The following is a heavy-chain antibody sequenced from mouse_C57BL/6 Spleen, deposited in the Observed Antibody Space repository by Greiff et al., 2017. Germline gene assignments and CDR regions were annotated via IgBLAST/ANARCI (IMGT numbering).Heavy chain of an antibody. J-gene: IGHJ2*01. Sequence: EVKLVESGGGLVKPGGSLKLSCAASGFTFSDYGMHWVRQAPEKGLAWVAYISSGSSTIYYADTVKGRFTISRANAKNTLFLQMTSLRSEDTAMYYCARRYYFDYWGQGTTLTVSS. CDR1: GFTFSDYG. V-gene: IGHV5-17*01. CDR3: ARRYYFDY. CDR2: ISSGSSTI.